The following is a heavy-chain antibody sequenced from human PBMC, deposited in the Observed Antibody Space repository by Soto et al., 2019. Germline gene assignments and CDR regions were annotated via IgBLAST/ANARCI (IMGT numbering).Heavy chain of an antibody. D-gene: IGHD6-19*01. V-gene: IGHV1-24*01. Sequence: GASVKVSCKVSGYTLTELSMHWVRQAPGKGLEWMGGFDPEDGETIYAQKFQGRVTVTEDTSTDTAYMELSSLRSEDTAVYYCATGIIAVAGTGYYYYGMDVWGQGTTVTVS. CDR3: ATGIIAVAGTGYYYYGMDV. J-gene: IGHJ6*02. CDR2: FDPEDGET. CDR1: GYTLTELS.